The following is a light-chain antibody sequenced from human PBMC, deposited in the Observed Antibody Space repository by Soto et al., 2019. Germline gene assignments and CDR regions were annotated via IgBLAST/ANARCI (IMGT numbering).Light chain of an antibody. CDR2: DAS. V-gene: IGKV1-5*01. CDR1: QSISRG. J-gene: IGKJ5*01. CDR3: QQLNSYPIT. Sequence: DIQMTQSPSTLSSSVGDRVTITCRASQSISRGLAWYQQKPGKAPNVLIYDASTLESGVPSRFSGSGSGTEFTLTISSLQNEDFATYYCQQLNSYPITFGQGTRLEIK.